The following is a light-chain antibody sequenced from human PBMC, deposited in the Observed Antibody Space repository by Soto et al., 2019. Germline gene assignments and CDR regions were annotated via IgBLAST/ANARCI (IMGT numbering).Light chain of an antibody. Sequence: QSALTQPASVSGSPGQSITISCTGTNSDIGAYDFVSWYQQHPGKAPKLIISEVSDRPSGVSTRFSGSKSGNTASLTVSGLQGDDEADYYCSSYRDNRTYVFGTGTKLTVL. CDR1: NSDIGAYDF. CDR3: SSYRDNRTYV. V-gene: IGLV2-14*01. J-gene: IGLJ1*01. CDR2: EVS.